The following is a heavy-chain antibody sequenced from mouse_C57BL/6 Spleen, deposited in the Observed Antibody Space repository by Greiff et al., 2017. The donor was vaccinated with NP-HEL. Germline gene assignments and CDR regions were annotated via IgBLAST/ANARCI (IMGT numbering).Heavy chain of an antibody. Sequence: EVHLVESGPELVKPGASVKISCKASGYSFTDYNMNWVKQSNGKSLEWIGVINPNYGTTSYNQKFKGKATLTVDQSSSTAYMQLNSLTSEDSAVYYCARTVVARYYAMDYWGQGTSVTVSS. V-gene: IGHV1-39*01. D-gene: IGHD1-1*01. CDR2: INPNYGTT. J-gene: IGHJ4*01. CDR3: ARTVVARYYAMDY. CDR1: GYSFTDYN.